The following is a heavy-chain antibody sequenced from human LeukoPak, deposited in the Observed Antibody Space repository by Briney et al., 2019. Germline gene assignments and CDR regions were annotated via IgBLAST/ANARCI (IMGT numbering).Heavy chain of an antibody. Sequence: GGSLRLSCAASGFTFSSYAMSWVRQAPGKGLEWVSAISGSGGSTYYADSVKGRFTISRGNSKNTLYLQMNSLRAEDTAVYYCAKDPAYCGGDCYSDWGQGTLVTVSS. V-gene: IGHV3-23*01. CDR2: ISGSGGST. CDR1: GFTFSSYA. CDR3: AKDPAYCGGDCYSD. D-gene: IGHD2-21*02. J-gene: IGHJ4*02.